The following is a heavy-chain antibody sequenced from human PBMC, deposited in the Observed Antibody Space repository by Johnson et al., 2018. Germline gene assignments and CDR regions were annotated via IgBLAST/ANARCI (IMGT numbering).Heavy chain of an antibody. D-gene: IGHD3-10*01. V-gene: IGHV3-30*03. CDR1: GFTFSNYG. Sequence: QVQLVESGGGVVQPGRSLRLSCAASGFTFSNYGMHWVRQAPGKGLEWVAVISYDGGNKFYADSVKGRFTISRDNSKNTLYLQMNSLRAGDTAVYHCATDQVDPSWFGESYYYYGMDVWGQGTTVTVSS. CDR2: ISYDGGNK. J-gene: IGHJ6*02. CDR3: ATDQVDPSWFGESYYYYGMDV.